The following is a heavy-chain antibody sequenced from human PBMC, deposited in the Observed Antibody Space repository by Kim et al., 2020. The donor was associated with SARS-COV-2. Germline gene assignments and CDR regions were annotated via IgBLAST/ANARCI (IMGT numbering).Heavy chain of an antibody. CDR3: AKAHGMVRGVIIWTYYFDY. D-gene: IGHD3-10*01. CDR1: GFTFSSYA. Sequence: GGSLRLSCAASGFTFSSYAMSWVRQAPGKGLEWVSAISGSGGSTYYADSVKGRFTISRDNSKNTLYLQMNSLRAEDTAVYYCAKAHGMVRGVIIWTYYFDYWGQGTLVTVSS. CDR2: ISGSGGST. J-gene: IGHJ4*02. V-gene: IGHV3-23*01.